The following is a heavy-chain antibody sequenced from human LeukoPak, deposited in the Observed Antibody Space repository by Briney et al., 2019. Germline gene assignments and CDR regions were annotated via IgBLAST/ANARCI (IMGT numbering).Heavy chain of an antibody. CDR3: AREKEGSDAFDI. Sequence: PSETLSLTCAVSGGSISSGGYSWSWIRQPPGKGLEWIGYIYHSGSTYYSPSLKSRVTISVDRSKNQFSLKLSSVTAADTAVYYCAREKEGSDAFDIWGQGTMVTVSS. J-gene: IGHJ3*02. CDR1: GGSISSGGYS. V-gene: IGHV4-30-2*01. CDR2: IYHSGST.